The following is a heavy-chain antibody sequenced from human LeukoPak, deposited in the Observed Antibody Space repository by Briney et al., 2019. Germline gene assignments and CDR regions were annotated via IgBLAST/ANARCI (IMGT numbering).Heavy chain of an antibody. J-gene: IGHJ4*02. CDR2: IYTSGTT. CDR1: GGSISSYY. Sequence: SETLSLTCAVSGGSISSYYWSWIRQPAGKGLEWIGRIYTSGTTNYNPSLKSRVTMSVDTSKNQFSLNLNSATAADTAVYYCARTSPRAATFEYWGQGTLVTVSS. V-gene: IGHV4-4*07. CDR3: ARTSPRAATFEY. D-gene: IGHD2-15*01.